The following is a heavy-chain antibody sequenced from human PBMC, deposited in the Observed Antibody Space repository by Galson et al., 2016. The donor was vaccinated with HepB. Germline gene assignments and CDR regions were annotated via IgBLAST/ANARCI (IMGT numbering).Heavy chain of an antibody. V-gene: IGHV2-5*01. Sequence: PALVKPTQTLTLTCTFSGFSLSTSGMGVGWVRQPPGKALEWLALIYWSDDSHYSPYLKSRLTITKDTSKHQVVLTLTNVAPEDTATYYCAHRRLLDFMNGPTWGQGTLVTVSS. CDR3: AHRRLLDFMNGPT. CDR2: IYWSDDS. D-gene: IGHD2-15*01. CDR1: GFSLSTSGMG. J-gene: IGHJ5*02.